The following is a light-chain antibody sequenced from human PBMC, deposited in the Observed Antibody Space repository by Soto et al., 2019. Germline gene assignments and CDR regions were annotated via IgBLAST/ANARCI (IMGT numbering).Light chain of an antibody. CDR3: QQYHDWPPLT. V-gene: IGKV3-15*01. CDR1: QDIGVS. Sequence: EIVMTQFPATLSVSPGERATLSCRASQDIGVSLAWYQQKPGQAPRLLIYGASTRRTAFPARFSGSGSGTEFTLTISSLQSADFAVYYCQQYHDWPPLTFGGGTKVEI. J-gene: IGKJ4*01. CDR2: GAS.